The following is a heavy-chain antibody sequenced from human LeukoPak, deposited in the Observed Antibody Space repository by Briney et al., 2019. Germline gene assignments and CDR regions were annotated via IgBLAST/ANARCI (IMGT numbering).Heavy chain of an antibody. CDR1: GYTFTSYG. Sequence: ASVKVSCKASGYTFTSYGISWVQQAPGQGLEWMGRISAYNGNTNYAQKLQGRVTMTTDTSTSTAYMELRSLRSDDTAVYYCARDPGRGSSSGLHYYYYMDVWGKGTTVTVSS. D-gene: IGHD6-6*01. V-gene: IGHV1-18*01. CDR2: ISAYNGNT. CDR3: ARDPGRGSSSGLHYYYYMDV. J-gene: IGHJ6*03.